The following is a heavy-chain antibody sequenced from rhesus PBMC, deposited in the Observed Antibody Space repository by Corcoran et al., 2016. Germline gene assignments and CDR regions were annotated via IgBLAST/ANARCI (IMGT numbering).Heavy chain of an antibody. V-gene: IGHV4-165*02. CDR1: GGSISGHY. CDR3: ARNLLLEGY. Sequence: QVQLQESGPGLVKPSETLSLTCAVSGGSISGHYWNWIRQPPGKGLEWIGYIGSSRVSTYHNPTLKSRVTLSTDTTKTQFSLELTSVTAADTDVYYCARNLLLEGYWGQGVLVTVSS. J-gene: IGHJ4*01. CDR2: IGSSRVST. D-gene: IGHD1-1*01.